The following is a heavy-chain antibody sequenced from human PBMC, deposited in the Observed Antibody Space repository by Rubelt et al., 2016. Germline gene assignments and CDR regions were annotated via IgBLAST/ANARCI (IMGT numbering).Heavy chain of an antibody. Sequence: QVQLQQWGAGLLKPSETLSLTCAVYGGSFSGYYWSWIRQPPGKGLEWIGEINHIGSTNYNPSLKGRVTISVDTSKNQVSLKLSSVTAADTAVYYCARLGCSGGSCYLIEVDYWGQGTLVTVSS. D-gene: IGHD2-15*01. CDR1: GGSFSGYY. CDR2: INHIGST. V-gene: IGHV4-34*01. J-gene: IGHJ4*02. CDR3: ARLGCSGGSCYLIEVDY.